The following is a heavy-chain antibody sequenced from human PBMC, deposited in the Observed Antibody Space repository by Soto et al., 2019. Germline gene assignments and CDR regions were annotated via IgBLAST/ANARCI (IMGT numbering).Heavy chain of an antibody. CDR1: GGSISSGDYY. CDR2: IYYSGST. CDR3: ARGAAPRFPDVKYSQH. J-gene: IGHJ1*01. D-gene: IGHD6-6*01. Sequence: SETLSLTCTVSGGSISSGDYYWSWIRQPPGKGLEWIGYIYYSGSTYYNPSLKSRVTISVDTSKNQFSLKLSSVTAADTAVYYWARGAAPRFPDVKYSQHGGQGTLFTVSS. V-gene: IGHV4-30-4*02.